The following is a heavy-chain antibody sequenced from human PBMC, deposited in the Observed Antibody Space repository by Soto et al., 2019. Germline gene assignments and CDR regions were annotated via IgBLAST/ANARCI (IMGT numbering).Heavy chain of an antibody. J-gene: IGHJ4*02. CDR1: GFTFSSYA. CDR2: ISGSGGST. CDR3: ARRSSGWYFDY. Sequence: EVQLLESGGGLVQPGGSLRLSCAASGFTFSSYAMSWVRQAPGKVLEWVSAISGSGGSTYYADSVKGRFNISSDNSKNTLYLQMNSLRSEDTAVYYCARRSSGWYFDYWGQGTLVTVSS. V-gene: IGHV3-23*01. D-gene: IGHD6-19*01.